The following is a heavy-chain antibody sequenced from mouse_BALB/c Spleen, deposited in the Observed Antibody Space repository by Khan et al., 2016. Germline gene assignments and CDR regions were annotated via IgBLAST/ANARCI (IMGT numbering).Heavy chain of an antibody. CDR2: IWRGGGT. J-gene: IGHJ3*01. D-gene: IGHD3-3*01. CDR1: GFSLTNYG. CDR3: AKAGLAY. V-gene: IGHV2-5*01. Sequence: QVQLKESGPGLVQPSQSLSITCTVSGFSLTNYGVHWVRQSPVKGLEWLGVIWRGGGTDYNTVFMSRLNIPKDNSKSQVFFKMNSLQPDDSAIYYCAKAGLAYWGQGTLVTVSA.